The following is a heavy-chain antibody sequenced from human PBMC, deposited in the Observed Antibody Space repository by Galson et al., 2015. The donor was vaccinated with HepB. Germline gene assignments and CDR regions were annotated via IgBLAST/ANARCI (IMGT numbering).Heavy chain of an antibody. CDR2: IIPILGIA. V-gene: IGHV1-69*02. J-gene: IGHJ5*02. Sequence: SCKASGGTFSSYTISWVRQAPGQGLEWMGRIIPILGIANYAQKFQGRVTITADKSTSTAYMELSSLRSEDTAVYYCARVGYSGSHTPTRKNHATFDPWGQGTLVTVSS. CDR3: ARVGYSGSHTPTRKNHATFDP. CDR1: GGTFSSYT. D-gene: IGHD1-26*01.